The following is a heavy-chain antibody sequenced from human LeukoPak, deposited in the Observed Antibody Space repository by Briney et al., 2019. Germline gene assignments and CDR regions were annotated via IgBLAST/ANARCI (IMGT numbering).Heavy chain of an antibody. CDR3: AGMYYYDSSGYYFDY. V-gene: IGHV4-59*12. CDR1: GDSISGDY. Sequence: SETLSLTCTVSGDSISGDYWSWIRQPPGKGLDFIGYISVTGRINYNPSLKSRVTISADTSKNQFSLKLSSVTAADTAVYYCAGMYYYDSSGYYFDYWGQGTLVTVSS. D-gene: IGHD3-22*01. CDR2: ISVTGRI. J-gene: IGHJ4*02.